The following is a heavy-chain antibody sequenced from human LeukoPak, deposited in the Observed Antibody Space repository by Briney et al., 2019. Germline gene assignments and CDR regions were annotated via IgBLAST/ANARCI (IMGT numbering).Heavy chain of an antibody. CDR3: ARGPVGSPVGY. CDR2: INHSGST. V-gene: IGHV4-34*01. Sequence: SETLSLTCAVYGGSFSGYYWSWICQPPGKGLEWIGEINHSGSTNYNPSLKSRVTISVDTSKNQFSLKLSSVTAADTAVYYCARGPVGSPVGYWGQGTLVTVSS. J-gene: IGHJ4*02. CDR1: GGSFSGYY. D-gene: IGHD1-26*01.